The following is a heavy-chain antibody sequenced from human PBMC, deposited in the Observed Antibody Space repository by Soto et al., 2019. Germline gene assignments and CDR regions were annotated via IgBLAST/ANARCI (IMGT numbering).Heavy chain of an antibody. J-gene: IGHJ4*02. V-gene: IGHV1-8*01. Sequence: ASVKVSCKASGYTFTSYDINGVRQATGQGLEWMGWMNPNSGNTGYAQKFQGRVTMTRNTSISTAYMELSSLRSEDTAVYYCARVSREDILTGHLVWGQGTLVTVSS. CDR2: MNPNSGNT. D-gene: IGHD3-9*01. CDR1: GYTFTSYD. CDR3: ARVSREDILTGHLV.